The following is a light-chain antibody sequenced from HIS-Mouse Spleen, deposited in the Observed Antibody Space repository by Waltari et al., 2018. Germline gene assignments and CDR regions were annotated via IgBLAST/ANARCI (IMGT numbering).Light chain of an antibody. Sequence: SYELTQPPSVSVSPGQTASITCSGDKLGDKYACWYQQKPGQSPVLVIHQDSKRSSGNPERFSGPNSGKNAPLTNRGNQAMDEADYYRQAWDSSTAVFGTGTKVTVL. CDR1: KLGDKY. J-gene: IGLJ1*01. CDR2: QDS. V-gene: IGLV3-1*01. CDR3: QAWDSSTAV.